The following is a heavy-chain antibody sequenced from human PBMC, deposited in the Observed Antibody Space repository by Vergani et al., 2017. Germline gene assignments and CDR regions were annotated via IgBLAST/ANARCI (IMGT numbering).Heavy chain of an antibody. J-gene: IGHJ4*02. V-gene: IGHV3-23*04. D-gene: IGHD1-26*01. CDR2: ISGSGGST. CDR3: AKGIVGPTQMIY. CDR1: GFTFSSYS. Sequence: EVQLVESGGGLVKPGGSLRLSCAASGFTFSSYSMNWVRQAPGKGLEWVSAISGSGGSTYYADSVKGRFTISRDNSKNTLYLQMNSLRAEDTAVYYCAKGIVGPTQMIYWGQGTLVTVSS.